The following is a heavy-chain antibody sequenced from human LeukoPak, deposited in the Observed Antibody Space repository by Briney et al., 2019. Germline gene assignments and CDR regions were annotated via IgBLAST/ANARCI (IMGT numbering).Heavy chain of an antibody. D-gene: IGHD6-19*01. CDR1: GYTFTSYA. J-gene: IGHJ3*02. V-gene: IGHV7-4-1*02. CDR3: ASWYSSGHEAFDI. Sequence: ASVEVSCKASGYTFTSYAMNWVRQAPGQGLEWMGWINTNTGNPTYAQGFTGRFVFSLDTSASTAYLQISSLKAEDTAVYYCASWYSSGHEAFDIWGQGTMVTVSS. CDR2: INTNTGNP.